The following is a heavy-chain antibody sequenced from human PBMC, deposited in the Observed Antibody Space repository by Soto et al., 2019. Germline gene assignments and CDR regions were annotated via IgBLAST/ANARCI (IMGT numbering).Heavy chain of an antibody. D-gene: IGHD3-9*01. CDR3: ASEQLYYDILTVKLALDY. Sequence: PGGSLRLSGAASGFTFSSYCMHWVRQAPGKGLEWVAVIWYDGSNKYYADSVKGRFTISRDNSKKTLYLQMNSLRAEDTAVYYCASEQLYYDILTVKLALDYWGQGTLVTVCS. CDR1: GFTFSSYC. CDR2: IWYDGSNK. J-gene: IGHJ4*02. V-gene: IGHV3-33*01.